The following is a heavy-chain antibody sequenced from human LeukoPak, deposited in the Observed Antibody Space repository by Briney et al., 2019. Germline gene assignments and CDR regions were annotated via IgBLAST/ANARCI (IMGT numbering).Heavy chain of an antibody. CDR2: ISSGGSHI. V-gene: IGHV3-21*01. D-gene: IGHD5-24*01. CDR1: GFIFSTHS. J-gene: IGHJ4*02. Sequence: GGFLRLSCAASGFIFSTHSMSWVRQSPGKGLEWVSSISSGGSHIYYADSMKGRFTISRDNARNSLFLQMNSLRAEDTAVYYCVRDFGTQLDGYSRPYHFDYWGQGALVTVSS. CDR3: VRDFGTQLDGYSRPYHFDY.